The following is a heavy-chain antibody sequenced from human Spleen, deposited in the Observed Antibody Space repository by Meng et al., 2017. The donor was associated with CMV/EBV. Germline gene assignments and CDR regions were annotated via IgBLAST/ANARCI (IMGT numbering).Heavy chain of an antibody. CDR1: GYTFTSYA. V-gene: IGHV7-4-1*02. J-gene: IGHJ4*02. CDR3: ARGLALNYYGSGSYLGY. D-gene: IGHD3-10*01. CDR2: INTNTGNP. Sequence: QVQLVQSGSELKKPGASVKVSCKASGYTFTSYAMNWVRQAPRQGLVWMGWINTNTGNPTYAQGFTGRFVISLDPSVSTAYLQISSRKAGDTAVYYCARGLALNYYGSGSYLGYWCQGTLVTVSS.